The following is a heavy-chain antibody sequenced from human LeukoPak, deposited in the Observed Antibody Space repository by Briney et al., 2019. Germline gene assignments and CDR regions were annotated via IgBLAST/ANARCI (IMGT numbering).Heavy chain of an antibody. J-gene: IGHJ6*03. CDR1: GDSISSGDYY. Sequence: SETLSLTCTVSGDSISSGDYYWSWIRQPAGKGLEWIGRISSSGSTNYNPSLKSRVTISVDTSKNQFSLKLSSVTAADTAVYYCARGMGGYSYGYYYYYMDVWGKGTTVTVSS. CDR3: ARGMGGYSYGYYYYYMDV. D-gene: IGHD5-18*01. V-gene: IGHV4-61*02. CDR2: ISSSGST.